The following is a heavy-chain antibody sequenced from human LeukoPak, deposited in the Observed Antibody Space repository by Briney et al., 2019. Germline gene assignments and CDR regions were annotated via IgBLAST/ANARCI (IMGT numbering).Heavy chain of an antibody. CDR2: IYTSGST. CDR3: ARLVPATYYYDSSGYPSYFDY. V-gene: IGHV4-4*07. CDR1: GGSISSYY. D-gene: IGHD3-22*01. J-gene: IGHJ4*02. Sequence: SETLSLTCTVSGGSISSYYWSWIRQPAGKGLEWIGRIYTSGSTNYNPSLKSRVTMSVDTSKNQFSLKLSSVTAADTAVYYCARLVPATYYYDSSGYPSYFDYWGQGTLVTVSS.